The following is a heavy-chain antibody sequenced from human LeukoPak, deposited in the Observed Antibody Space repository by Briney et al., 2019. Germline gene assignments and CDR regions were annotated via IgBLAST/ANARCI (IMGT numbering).Heavy chain of an antibody. CDR3: ARRVSGWYYFDY. CDR2: IYPGDSET. Sequence: GESLKISCKGSGYSFTSYWIGWVRQMPGKGLEWMGLIYPGDSETRYSPSFQGQVTISADRSINTAYLQWSSLQATDTAMYYCARRVSGWYYFDYWGLGTQVTVSS. D-gene: IGHD6-19*01. J-gene: IGHJ4*01. CDR1: GYSFTSYW. V-gene: IGHV5-51*01.